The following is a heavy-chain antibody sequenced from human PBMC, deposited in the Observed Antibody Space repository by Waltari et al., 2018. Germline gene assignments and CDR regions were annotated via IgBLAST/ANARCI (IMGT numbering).Heavy chain of an antibody. J-gene: IGHJ4*02. Sequence: QVQLQERGAGLLKPSEPLSLTCGVSGGSFNGYYWSLIRQTPGKGLEWIGEIEHSGSTNYNPSLESRVTISVDPSKRQFSLNLRTVTAADTGVYYCARPFYSTSWLYDHWGQGILVTVSS. V-gene: IGHV4-34*02. CDR2: IEHSGST. CDR3: ARPFYSTSWLYDH. D-gene: IGHD6-13*01. CDR1: GGSFNGYY.